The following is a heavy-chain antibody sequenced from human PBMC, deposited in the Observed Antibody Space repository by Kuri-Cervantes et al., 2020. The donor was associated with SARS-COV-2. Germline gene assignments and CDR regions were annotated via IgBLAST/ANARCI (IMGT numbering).Heavy chain of an antibody. CDR2: INWNGGST. D-gene: IGHD3-22*01. Sequence: GESLKISCTASGFTFSSHCMSWVRQAPGKGLEWVSGINWNGGSTGYADSVKGRFTISRDNAKNSLYLQMNSLRAEDTALYYCARGWRYYDSSGYYYYFDYWGQGTLVTVSS. J-gene: IGHJ4*02. V-gene: IGHV3-20*04. CDR1: GFTFSSHC. CDR3: ARGWRYYDSSGYYYYFDY.